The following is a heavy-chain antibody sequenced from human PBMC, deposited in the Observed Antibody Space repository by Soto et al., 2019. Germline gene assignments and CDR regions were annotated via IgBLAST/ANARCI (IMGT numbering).Heavy chain of an antibody. D-gene: IGHD1-26*01. CDR2: ISDDGIEK. J-gene: IGHJ4*02. CDR3: ASQSDGWEHNYVVY. CDR1: GFTFSNFG. Sequence: QVRLVESGGGLVQPGRSLRLSCAASGFTFSNFGMHWVRHTPGRGLEWVADISDDGIEKNYEDSVKGRFTISRDNYKNTLYLQVSSLRLEETAIYYGASQSDGWEHNYVVYWGQGTLVTVSS. V-gene: IGHV3-30*03.